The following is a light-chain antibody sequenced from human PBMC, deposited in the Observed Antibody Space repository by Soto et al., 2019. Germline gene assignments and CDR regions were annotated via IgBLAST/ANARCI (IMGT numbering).Light chain of an antibody. V-gene: IGKV1-5*01. CDR2: DAS. CDR1: QSISSW. J-gene: IGKJ1*01. Sequence: DIQITQSPSTLSASVGDRVTITCRASQSISSWLAWYQQKPGKAPKLLIYDASSLESVFPSRVSGSGSGTEFSLTVSSLQPDDFATYYCQQYNSYPWPFGQGTKVQLK. CDR3: QQYNSYPWP.